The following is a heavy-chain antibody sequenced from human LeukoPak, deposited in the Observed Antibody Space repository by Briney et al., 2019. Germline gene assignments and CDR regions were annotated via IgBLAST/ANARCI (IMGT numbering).Heavy chain of an antibody. J-gene: IGHJ3*02. CDR2: ISAYNGNT. D-gene: IGHD3-3*01. V-gene: IGHV1-18*01. Sequence: ASVKVSCKASGYTFTSYGISWVRQAPGQGLEWMGWISAYNGNTNYAQKLQGRVTMTTDTSTTTAYMELRSLRSDDTAVYYCARGVIFGVVLDAFDIWGQGTMVTVSS. CDR1: GYTFTSYG. CDR3: ARGVIFGVVLDAFDI.